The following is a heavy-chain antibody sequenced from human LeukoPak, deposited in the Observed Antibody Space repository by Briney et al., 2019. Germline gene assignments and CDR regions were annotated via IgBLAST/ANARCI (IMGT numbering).Heavy chain of an antibody. D-gene: IGHD2-15*01. CDR1: GGSISSYY. Sequence: PSETLSLTCTVSGGSISSYYWSWIRQPPGKGLEWIGYIYYSGSTNYNPSLKSRVTISVDTSKNQFSLRLSSVTAADTAVYYCAREVYCSGGSCHINWFDPWGQGTLVTVSS. CDR3: AREVYCSGGSCHINWFDP. V-gene: IGHV4-59*12. CDR2: IYYSGST. J-gene: IGHJ5*02.